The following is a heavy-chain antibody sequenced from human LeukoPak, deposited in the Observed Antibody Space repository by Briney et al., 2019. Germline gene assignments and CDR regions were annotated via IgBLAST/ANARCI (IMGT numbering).Heavy chain of an antibody. CDR1: GFTFSPHS. CDR3: GRIRLDGFWLDP. CDR2: VRSDRGTI. Sequence: GGSLSLSSLASGFTFSPHSTMWVRPAAGKGRDWVSYVRSDRGTIYDADSVKGPFTLSRHNAKHPLYLQMDSLGGHDTAVYYFGRIRLDGFWLDPWVQGRLVSVSS. J-gene: IGHJ5*02. V-gene: IGHV3-48*04. D-gene: IGHD2-2*03.